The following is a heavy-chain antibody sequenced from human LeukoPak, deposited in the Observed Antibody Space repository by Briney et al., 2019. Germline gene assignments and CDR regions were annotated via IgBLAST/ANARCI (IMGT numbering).Heavy chain of an antibody. V-gene: IGHV4-34*01. CDR3: TRMTTGHDY. J-gene: IGHJ4*02. Sequence: SETLSLTCAVSGVSFNDYYWSWVRQSPGKGLEWIGEINHSGYTNDSPSLKSRVTISIDTSRKQFSLNLRSVTVADTAVYYCTRMTTGHDYWGQGTLVTVSS. CDR1: GVSFNDYY. CDR2: INHSGYT. D-gene: IGHD1-14*01.